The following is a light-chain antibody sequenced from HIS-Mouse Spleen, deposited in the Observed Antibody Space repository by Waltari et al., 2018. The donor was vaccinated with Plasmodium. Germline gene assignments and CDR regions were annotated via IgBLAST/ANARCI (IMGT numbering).Light chain of an antibody. Sequence: TQSPATLSLSPGERATLSCRASQSVSSYLAWYQQKPGQAPRLLIYDASNRATGIPARFSGRGSGTDFTLTISSLEPEDFAVYYCQQRSNWPLTFGGGTKVEIK. CDR3: QQRSNWPLT. V-gene: IGKV3-11*01. CDR2: DAS. J-gene: IGKJ4*01. CDR1: QSVSSY.